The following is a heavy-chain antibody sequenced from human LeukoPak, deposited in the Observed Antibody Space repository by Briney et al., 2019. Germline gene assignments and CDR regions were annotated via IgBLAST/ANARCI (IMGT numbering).Heavy chain of an antibody. CDR3: ARLRSIAAAGLDY. CDR2: IYYSGST. CDR1: GGSISTYY. V-gene: IGHV4-59*08. D-gene: IGHD6-13*01. J-gene: IGHJ4*02. Sequence: SETLSLTCNISGGSISTYYWSWIRQSPGKGLEWIGYIYYSGSTNYSPSLKSRVTISVDTSKNQFSLKLSSVTAADTAVYYCARLRSIAAAGLDYWGQGTLVTVSS.